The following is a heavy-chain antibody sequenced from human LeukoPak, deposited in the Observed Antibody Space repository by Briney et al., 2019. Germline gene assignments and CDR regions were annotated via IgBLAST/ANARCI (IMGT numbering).Heavy chain of an antibody. J-gene: IGHJ4*02. V-gene: IGHV3-21*06. Sequence: GGSLRLSCAASGFTFSSYTMNWVRQAPGKGLEWVSSIGSSPTYTFYAASVKGRFTISRDNAKNSLFLQMNSLTAEDTAVYYCTRDPSDYWGQGTLVTVSS. CDR1: GFTFSSYT. CDR2: IGSSPTYT. CDR3: TRDPSDY.